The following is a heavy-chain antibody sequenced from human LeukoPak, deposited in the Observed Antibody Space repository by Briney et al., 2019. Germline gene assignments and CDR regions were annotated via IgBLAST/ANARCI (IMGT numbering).Heavy chain of an antibody. V-gene: IGHV1-2*02. Sequence: ASVKVSCKASGYTFTGYYIHWVRQAPGQGLEWMGWINPNSGGTNYAQNLEGRVTMTRDTSISTAYMELSSLTSDDTAVYYCARALSSLRLYYFDYWGQETLITVSS. J-gene: IGHJ4*02. D-gene: IGHD6-6*01. CDR3: ARALSSLRLYYFDY. CDR1: GYTFTGYY. CDR2: INPNSGGT.